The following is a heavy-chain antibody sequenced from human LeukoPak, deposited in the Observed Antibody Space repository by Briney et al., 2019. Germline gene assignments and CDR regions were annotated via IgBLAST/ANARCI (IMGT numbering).Heavy chain of an antibody. J-gene: IGHJ4*02. D-gene: IGHD3-16*01. V-gene: IGHV3-11*01. CDR2: ISSSGSTI. Sequence: GGSLRLSCAASGFTFSDYYMSWICQAPGKGLEWVSYISSSGSTISYADSVKGRFTISRDNAKNSLYLQMNSLRAEDTAVYYCARAAGGSIMIIDYWGQGTLVTVSS. CDR3: ARAAGGSIMIIDY. CDR1: GFTFSDYY.